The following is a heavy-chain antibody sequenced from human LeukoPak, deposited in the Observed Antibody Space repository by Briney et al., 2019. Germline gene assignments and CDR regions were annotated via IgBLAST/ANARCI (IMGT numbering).Heavy chain of an antibody. Sequence: GGSLRLSCAASGFTFSSYSMNWVRQAPGKGLEWVSYISSSSSTIYYADSVKGRFTISRDNAKNSLYLQMNSLRAEDTAVYYCARDQEVEDYDSSGLVVLGYWGQGTLVTVSS. J-gene: IGHJ4*02. D-gene: IGHD3-22*01. V-gene: IGHV3-48*04. CDR3: ARDQEVEDYDSSGLVVLGY. CDR2: ISSSSSTI. CDR1: GFTFSSYS.